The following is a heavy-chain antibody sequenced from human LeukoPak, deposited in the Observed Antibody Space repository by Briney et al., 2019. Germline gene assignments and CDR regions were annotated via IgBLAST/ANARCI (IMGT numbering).Heavy chain of an antibody. Sequence: GESLKISCKGSGYSFTNYWIGWVRQMPGKGLEWMGIIYPGDSDTRYSPPFKGQFTISADKSINTAYLQWSSLKASDTAMYYCARTSRDSLITGTTSGWLDPWGQGTLVTVSS. V-gene: IGHV5-51*01. CDR1: GYSFTNYW. CDR2: IYPGDSDT. J-gene: IGHJ5*02. CDR3: ARTSRDSLITGTTSGWLDP. D-gene: IGHD1-7*01.